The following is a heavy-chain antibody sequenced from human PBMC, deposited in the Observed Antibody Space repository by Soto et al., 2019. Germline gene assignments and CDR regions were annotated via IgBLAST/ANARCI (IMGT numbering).Heavy chain of an antibody. Sequence: XGALRLSCAASGFNFTTYWMYWVGQARAKGLVWVSRINTGGSSIIYVDSMKGRFTISREYAKNTLYLQMNNLSAEDTAVYYCVRDPPQTVDAGTNRSHFAFWGKGALVT. J-gene: IGHJ4*02. CDR2: INTGGSSI. CDR1: GFNFTTYW. V-gene: IGHV3-74*01. CDR3: VRDPPQTVDAGTNRSHFAF. D-gene: IGHD4-4*01.